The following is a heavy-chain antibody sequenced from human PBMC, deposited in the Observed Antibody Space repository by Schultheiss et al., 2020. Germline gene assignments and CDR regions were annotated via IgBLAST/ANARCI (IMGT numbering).Heavy chain of an antibody. Sequence: GGSLRLSCAASGFTFSSYAMSWVRQAPGKGLEWVSGISWNSGSIGYADSVKGRFTISRDNSKNTLYLQMNSLRAEDTAVYYCAKVPRDILTGLYYYGMDVWGQGTTVTVYS. CDR3: AKVPRDILTGLYYYGMDV. CDR1: GFTFSSYA. J-gene: IGHJ6*02. CDR2: ISWNSGSI. V-gene: IGHV3-23*01. D-gene: IGHD3-9*01.